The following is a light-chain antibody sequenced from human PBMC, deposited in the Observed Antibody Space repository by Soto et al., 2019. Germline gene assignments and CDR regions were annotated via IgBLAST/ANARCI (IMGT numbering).Light chain of an antibody. CDR2: YDD. V-gene: IGLV1-36*01. CDR1: SSNIGNNA. Sequence: QSVLTQPPSVSEAPRQRVTISCSGSSSNIGNNAVNWYQQLPGKAPKLLIYYDDLLPSGVSDRFSGYKSGTSASLAISGLQSEDEGDYYCAAWDDSLNGPVFGGGTKLTVL. CDR3: AAWDDSLNGPV. J-gene: IGLJ2*01.